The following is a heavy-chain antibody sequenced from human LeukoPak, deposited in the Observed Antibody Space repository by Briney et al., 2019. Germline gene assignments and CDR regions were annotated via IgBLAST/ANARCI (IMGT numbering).Heavy chain of an antibody. J-gene: IGHJ4*02. CDR1: VYTFTSYD. V-gene: IGHV1-8*01. CDR3: ARGHGLLWFGESQFDY. D-gene: IGHD3-10*01. CDR2: MNPNSGNT. Sequence: ASVKVSFKASVYTFTSYDINWVRQATGQGLEWMGWMNPNSGNTGYAQKFQGRVTKTRNTSISTAYMELSSLRSEDTAVYYCARGHGLLWFGESQFDYWGQGTLVTVSS.